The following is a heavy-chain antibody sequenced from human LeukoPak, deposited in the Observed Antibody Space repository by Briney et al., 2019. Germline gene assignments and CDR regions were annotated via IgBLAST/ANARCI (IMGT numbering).Heavy chain of an antibody. V-gene: IGHV3-48*04. J-gene: IGHJ6*03. CDR2: ISSSGSTI. Sequence: GGSLRLSCAASGFTFSSYGMSWIRQAPGKGLEWVSYISSSGSTIYYADSVKGRFTISRDNAKNSLYLQMNSLRAEDTAVYYCAREETDYYYMDVRGKGTTVTVSS. CDR1: GFTFSSYG. CDR3: AREETDYYYMDV.